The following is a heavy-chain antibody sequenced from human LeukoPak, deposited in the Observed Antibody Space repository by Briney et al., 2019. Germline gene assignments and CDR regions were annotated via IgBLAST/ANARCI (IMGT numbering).Heavy chain of an antibody. J-gene: IGHJ4*02. Sequence: SETLSLTCTVSGGSISSSSYYWGWIRQPPGKGLEWIGSVYYTGASYYNPSLKSRVTISIDTSKKHFSLKLTSVTAADTAVYYCARVGKTFVGATPFDYWGQGTLVTVSS. CDR3: ARVGKTFVGATPFDY. V-gene: IGHV4-39*07. CDR2: VYYTGAS. CDR1: GGSISSSSYY. D-gene: IGHD1-26*01.